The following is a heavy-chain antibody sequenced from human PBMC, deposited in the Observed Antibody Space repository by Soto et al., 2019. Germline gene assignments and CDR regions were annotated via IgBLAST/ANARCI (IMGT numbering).Heavy chain of an antibody. J-gene: IGHJ6*02. Sequence: QVQLQEWGPGLVKLSQTLSLTCTVSGGSISSGDYYWGWIRQPPGKGLEWIGYIYYSGSTYYNPSLKGRVTISVDTSKNQFSLKLRSVTAADTAVYYCARDVMGSYYYYGMDVWGQGTTVTVSS. CDR2: IYYSGST. CDR3: ARDVMGSYYYYGMDV. CDR1: GGSISSGDYY. D-gene: IGHD2-21*01. V-gene: IGHV4-30-4*01.